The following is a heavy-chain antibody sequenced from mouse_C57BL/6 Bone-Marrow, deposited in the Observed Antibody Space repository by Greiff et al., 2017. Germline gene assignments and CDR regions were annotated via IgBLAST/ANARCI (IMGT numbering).Heavy chain of an antibody. CDR2: IDPETGGT. D-gene: IGHD1-1*01. J-gene: IGHJ2*01. Sequence: VQLQESGAELVRPWASVTLSCKASGYTFTDYEMRWVKQTPVHGLEWIGAIDPETGGTSYNQKFKGQAILTADKSSSTAYMELRSLTSEDSAVYYCTNYYGSSYPYYFDYWGQGTTLTVSS. CDR3: TNYYGSSYPYYFDY. CDR1: GYTFTDYE. V-gene: IGHV1-15*01.